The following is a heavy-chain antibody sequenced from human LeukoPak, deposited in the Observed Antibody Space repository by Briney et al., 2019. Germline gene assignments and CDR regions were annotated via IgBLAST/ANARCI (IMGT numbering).Heavy chain of an antibody. Sequence: SETLSLTCTVSGGSISTSNYYWSWIRQPPGKGLEWIGEINHSGSTNYNPSLKSRVTISVDTSKNQFSLKLSSVTAADTAVYYCARLEDYGSGSYYQPWGQGTLVTVSS. CDR3: ARLEDYGSGSYYQP. CDR2: INHSGST. J-gene: IGHJ4*02. CDR1: GGSISTSNYY. D-gene: IGHD3-10*01. V-gene: IGHV4-39*07.